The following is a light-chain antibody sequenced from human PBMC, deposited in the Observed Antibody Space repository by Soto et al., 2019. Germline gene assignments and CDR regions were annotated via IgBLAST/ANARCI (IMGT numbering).Light chain of an antibody. CDR3: QQYNDLPRT. Sequence: DIQMTQSPSSLSASVGDRVTITCQASQGISNYLSWYQQKPGKAPKLLIYDASNLEIGAPSRFSGSGFGTDFTFTISSLQPEDCATYYCQQYNDLPRTFGQGTKLEIK. CDR2: DAS. J-gene: IGKJ2*01. V-gene: IGKV1-33*01. CDR1: QGISNY.